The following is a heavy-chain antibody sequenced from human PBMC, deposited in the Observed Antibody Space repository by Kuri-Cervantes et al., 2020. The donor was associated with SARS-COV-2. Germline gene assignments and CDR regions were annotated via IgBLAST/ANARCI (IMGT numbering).Heavy chain of an antibody. D-gene: IGHD3-22*01. Sequence: SGPTLVKPTQTLTLTCTFSGFSLSTSGMCVSWIRQPPGKALEWLALIDWDDDKYYSTSLKTRLTISKDTSKNQVVLTMTNMDPVDTATYDCARIGSLYSSGYYSLGYWGQGTLVTVSS. CDR3: ARIGSLYSSGYYSLGY. CDR2: IDWDDDK. V-gene: IGHV2-70*01. J-gene: IGHJ4*02. CDR1: GFSLSTSGMC.